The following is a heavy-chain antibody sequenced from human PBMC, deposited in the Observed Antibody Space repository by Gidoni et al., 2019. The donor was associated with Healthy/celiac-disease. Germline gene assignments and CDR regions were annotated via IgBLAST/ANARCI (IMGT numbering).Heavy chain of an antibody. CDR3: ATEGDIGVAGGLD. D-gene: IGHD6-19*01. J-gene: IGHJ4*02. V-gene: IGHV1-24*01. CDR2: FDPEDGET. CDR1: GYTLTELS. Sequence: KPGASVKLSRTVSGYTLTELSMHWVRQAPGKGLEWMGGFDPEDGETIYAQKFQGRVTLTEDTSTDTAYMELSSLRSEDTALYYCATEGDIGVAGGLDWGQGTLVTVSS.